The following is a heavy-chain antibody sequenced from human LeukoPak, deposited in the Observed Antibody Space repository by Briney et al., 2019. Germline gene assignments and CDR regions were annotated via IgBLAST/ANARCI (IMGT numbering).Heavy chain of an antibody. CDR3: TKGRSNHY. J-gene: IGHJ4*02. V-gene: IGHV3-7*01. D-gene: IGHD3-10*01. CDR1: GFPFRSYA. CDR2: INQDGSEN. Sequence: PGGSLRLSCVVSGFPFRSYAMSWVRQAPGKGLEWVANINQDGSENYYVDSVKGRFTISRDNAKNSLYLQMNSLRAEDTAVYYCTKGRSNHYWGQGTLVTVST.